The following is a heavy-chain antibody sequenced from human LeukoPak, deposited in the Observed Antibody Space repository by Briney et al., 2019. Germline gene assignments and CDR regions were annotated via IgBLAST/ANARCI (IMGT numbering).Heavy chain of an antibody. D-gene: IGHD2-15*01. Sequence: SVKVSCKASGGTFSSYAISWVRQAPGQGLEWMGGIIPIFGTANYAQKFQGRVTITADESTSTAYMALSSLRSEDTAVYYCARAGWKWGYCSGGSCYPNWFDPWGQGTLVTVSS. CDR2: IIPIFGTA. V-gene: IGHV1-69*13. CDR1: GGTFSSYA. J-gene: IGHJ5*02. CDR3: ARAGWKWGYCSGGSCYPNWFDP.